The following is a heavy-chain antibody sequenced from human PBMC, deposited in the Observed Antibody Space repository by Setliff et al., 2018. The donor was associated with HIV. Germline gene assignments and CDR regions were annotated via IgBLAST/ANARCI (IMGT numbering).Heavy chain of an antibody. J-gene: IGHJ3*02. CDR1: GGSISSYY. CDR2: IYYSGST. CDR3: ARRGDSSSYLYAFEI. Sequence: SETLSLTCTVSGGSISSYYWSWIRQPPGKGLEWIGYIYYSGSTNYNPSLKSRVTISVDTSKNQFSLKLNSVTAADTAVYYCARRGDSSSYLYAFEIWGQGTMVTVSS. D-gene: IGHD3-22*01. V-gene: IGHV4-59*12.